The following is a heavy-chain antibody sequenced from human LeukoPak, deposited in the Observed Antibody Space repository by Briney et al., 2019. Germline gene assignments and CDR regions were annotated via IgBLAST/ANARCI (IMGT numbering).Heavy chain of an antibody. D-gene: IGHD6-13*01. J-gene: IGHJ4*02. CDR3: ARDNPYSSSWYRGGDY. CDR2: ISYDGSNK. CDR1: GFTFSSYA. V-gene: IGHV3-30-3*01. Sequence: GGSLRLSCAASGFTFSSYAMNWVRQAPGKGLEWVAVISYDGSNKYYADSVKGRFTISRDNAKNSLYLQMNSLRAEDTAVYYCARDNPYSSSWYRGGDYWGQGTLVTVSS.